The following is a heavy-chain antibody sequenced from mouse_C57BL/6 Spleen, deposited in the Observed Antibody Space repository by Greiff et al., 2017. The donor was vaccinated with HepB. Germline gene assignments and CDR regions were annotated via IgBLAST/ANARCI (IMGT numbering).Heavy chain of an antibody. CDR2: INPSNGGT. Sequence: VQLQQSGTELVKPGASVKLSCKASGYTFTSYWMHWVKQRPGQGLEWIGNINPSNGGTNYNEKFKSKATLTVDKSSSTAYMQLSSLTSEDSAVYYCARDPYYYGSPLDYWGKGTTLTVSS. CDR3: ARDPYYYGSPLDY. D-gene: IGHD1-1*01. V-gene: IGHV1-53*01. J-gene: IGHJ2*01. CDR1: GYTFTSYW.